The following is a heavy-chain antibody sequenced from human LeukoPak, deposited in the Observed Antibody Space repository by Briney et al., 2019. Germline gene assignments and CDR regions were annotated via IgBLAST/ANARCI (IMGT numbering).Heavy chain of an antibody. CDR1: GGSISSGSYY. CDR2: IYTSGST. J-gene: IGHJ6*02. D-gene: IGHD2-15*01. Sequence: SETLSLTCTVPGGSISSGSYYWSWIRQPAGKGLEWIGRIYTSGSTNYNPSLKSRVTISVDTSKNQFSLKLSSVTAADTAVYYCARDAGYRSGGSCYSPRYYYYGMDVWGQGTTVTVSS. V-gene: IGHV4-61*02. CDR3: ARDAGYRSGGSCYSPRYYYYGMDV.